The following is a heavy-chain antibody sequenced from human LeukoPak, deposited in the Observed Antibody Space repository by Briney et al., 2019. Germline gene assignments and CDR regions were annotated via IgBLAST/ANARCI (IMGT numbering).Heavy chain of an antibody. CDR2: TYYRSKWYN. CDR1: GDSVSSYSAA. D-gene: IGHD6-19*01. Sequence: SQTLSLTCAISGDSVSSYSAAWNWIRQSPSRGLEWLGRTYYRSKWYNDYAVSVKSRITISPDTSKNQFSLQLNSVTPEDTAVYFCAGDLAVAATPHFDYRGQGTLVTVSS. CDR3: AGDLAVAATPHFDY. V-gene: IGHV6-1*01. J-gene: IGHJ4*02.